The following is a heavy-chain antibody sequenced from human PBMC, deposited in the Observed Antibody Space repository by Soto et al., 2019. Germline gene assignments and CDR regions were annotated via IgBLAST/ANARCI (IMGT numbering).Heavy chain of an antibody. D-gene: IGHD3-10*01. V-gene: IGHV3-30*18. CDR3: AKEQKDYSVSGTYYAPYGMAV. CDR1: GFTFSNFG. Sequence: QVQLVESGGGVVQPGRSLRLSCVASGFTFSNFGMHWVRQAPGKGLEWVALTSFDGNKNYYADSVKGRFTLSRDNSKNRVYQKMNDLRAEDTAFFFCAKEQKDYSVSGTYYAPYGMAVWGQGTTVTVSS. J-gene: IGHJ6*02. CDR2: TSFDGNKN.